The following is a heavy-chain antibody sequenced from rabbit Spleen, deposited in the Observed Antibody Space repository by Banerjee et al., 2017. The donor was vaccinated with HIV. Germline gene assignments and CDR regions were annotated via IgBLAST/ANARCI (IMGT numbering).Heavy chain of an antibody. Sequence: QEKLVESGGGLVQPEGSLTLTCTASGVSFSFNNYMCWVRQAPGKGLEWIGCIDVGSSGFTYFASWARGRFTISKTSSTTVTLQMTSLTAADTATYFCARDTSSSFSSYGMDLWGQGTLVTVS. J-gene: IGHJ6*01. D-gene: IGHD1-1*01. V-gene: IGHV1S45*01. CDR2: IDVGSSGFT. CDR1: GVSFSFNNY. CDR3: ARDTSSSFSSYGMDL.